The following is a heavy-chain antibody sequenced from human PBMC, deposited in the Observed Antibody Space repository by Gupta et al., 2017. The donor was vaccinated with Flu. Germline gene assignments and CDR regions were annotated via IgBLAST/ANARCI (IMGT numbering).Heavy chain of an antibody. D-gene: IGHD2-2*02. V-gene: IGHV3-11*01. CDR3: ARRSRPTWKNHIVVVPAAIHPAGLADY. CDR2: IRSSGSTI. J-gene: IGHJ4*02. Sequence: QVQLVESGGGLVKPGGSLRLSCAASGFTFSDYSMSWIRQAPGKGLEWVSYIRSSGSTIYYADSVKGRFTISRDNAKNSLYLQMNSLRAEDTAVYYCARRSRPTWKNHIVVVPAAIHPAGLADYWGQGTLVTVSS. CDR1: GFTFSDYS.